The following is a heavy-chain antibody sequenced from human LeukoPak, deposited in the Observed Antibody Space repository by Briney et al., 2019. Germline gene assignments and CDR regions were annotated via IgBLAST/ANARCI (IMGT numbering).Heavy chain of an antibody. CDR1: GYTFTGYY. V-gene: IGHV1-8*03. CDR2: MNPNSGNT. D-gene: IGHD3-22*01. CDR3: ARSPGPSSGYYDWYFDL. J-gene: IGHJ2*01. Sequence: GASVKVSCKASGYTFTGYYMHWVRQATGQGLEWMGWMNPNSGNTAYAQKFQGRVTITRNTSISTAYMELSSLRSEDTAVYYCARSPGPSSGYYDWYFDLWGRGTLVTVSS.